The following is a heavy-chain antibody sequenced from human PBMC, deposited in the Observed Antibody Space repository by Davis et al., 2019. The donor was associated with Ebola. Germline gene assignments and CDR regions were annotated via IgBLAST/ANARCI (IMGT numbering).Heavy chain of an antibody. V-gene: IGHV5-51*01. D-gene: IGHD1-14*01. Sequence: KVSCKGSGYSFTSYWIGWVRQLPGKGLEWMGIIYPGDSDTRYSPSFQGQVTISADKSISTAYLQWTSLKGSDTAIYYCARQRDNRFPYYFDYWGQGTLVTVSS. CDR1: GYSFTSYW. CDR2: IYPGDSDT. CDR3: ARQRDNRFPYYFDY. J-gene: IGHJ4*02.